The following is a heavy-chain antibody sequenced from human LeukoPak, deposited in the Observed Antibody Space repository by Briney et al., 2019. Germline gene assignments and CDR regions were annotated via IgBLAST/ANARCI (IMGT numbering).Heavy chain of an antibody. J-gene: IGHJ4*02. CDR3: ARESIAAAGDY. CDR2: INPNSGGT. D-gene: IGHD6-13*01. Sequence: ASVKVSCKASGYTFTGYYMHWVRQAPGQGLEWMGWINPNSGGTNYALKFQGRVTMTRGTSISTAYMELSRLRSDDTAVYYCARESIAAAGDYWGQGTLVTVSS. V-gene: IGHV1-2*02. CDR1: GYTFTGYY.